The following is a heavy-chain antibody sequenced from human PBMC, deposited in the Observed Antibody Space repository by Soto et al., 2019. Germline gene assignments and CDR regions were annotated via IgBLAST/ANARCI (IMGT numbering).Heavy chain of an antibody. CDR2: IKQDGSEK. D-gene: IGHD6-6*01. CDR1: GFTFSSYW. Sequence: GGSLRLSCAASGFTFSSYWMSWVSQAPGKGLEWVANIKQDGSEKYYVDSVKGRFTISRDNAKNSLYLQMNSLRAEDTAVYYCASPDSSSSEYCFDYWGQGTLVTVSS. CDR3: ASPDSSSSEYCFDY. V-gene: IGHV3-7*01. J-gene: IGHJ4*02.